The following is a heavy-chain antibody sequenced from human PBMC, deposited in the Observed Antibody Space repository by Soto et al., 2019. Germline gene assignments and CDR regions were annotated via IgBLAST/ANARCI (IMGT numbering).Heavy chain of an antibody. D-gene: IGHD4-17*01. CDR3: AKGLRVGESVFDS. CDR2: LSYDGNNR. V-gene: IGHV3-30*18. J-gene: IGHJ4*02. Sequence: QVQLVESGGGVVQPGGSLRLSCAASGFSFDTNDLHWVRQAPGKGLEWVAHLSYDGNNRYYADSLKGRFTISRDDLKNTLYLQMNSVRPEDTAFYYCAKGLRVGESVFDSWGQGTLVTVSS. CDR1: GFSFDTND.